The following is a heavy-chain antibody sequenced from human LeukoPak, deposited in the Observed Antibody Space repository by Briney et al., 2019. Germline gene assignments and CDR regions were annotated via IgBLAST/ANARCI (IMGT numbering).Heavy chain of an antibody. V-gene: IGHV3-23*01. Sequence: GGSLRLSCAASGFTFSSYAMSWVRQAPGKGLEWVSAISGSGGSTYYADSVKGRFTISRDDSKNTLYLQMNSLRAEDTAVYYCAKGYYYDSSGFLYFDYWGQGTLVTVSS. D-gene: IGHD3-22*01. CDR3: AKGYYYDSSGFLYFDY. CDR1: GFTFSSYA. J-gene: IGHJ4*02. CDR2: ISGSGGST.